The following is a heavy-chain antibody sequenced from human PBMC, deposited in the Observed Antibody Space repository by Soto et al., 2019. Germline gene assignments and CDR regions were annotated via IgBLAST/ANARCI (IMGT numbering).Heavy chain of an antibody. D-gene: IGHD1-26*01. CDR3: ARCSGSYLTHYYYYYGMDV. V-gene: IGHV1-69*13. CDR2: IIPIFGTA. Sequence: GASVKVSCKASGGTFSSYAISWVRQAPGQGLEWMGGIIPIFGTANYAQKFQGRVTITADESTSTAYMELSSLRSEDTAVYYCARCSGSYLTHYYYYYGMDVWGQGTTVTVSS. CDR1: GGTFSSYA. J-gene: IGHJ6*02.